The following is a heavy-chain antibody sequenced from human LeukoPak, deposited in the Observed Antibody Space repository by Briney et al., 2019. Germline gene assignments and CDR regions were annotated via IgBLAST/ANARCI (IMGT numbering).Heavy chain of an antibody. D-gene: IGHD3-10*01. CDR3: ARDRVRFGESVFDY. V-gene: IGHV4-39*07. CDR2: IYYSRST. J-gene: IGHJ4*02. CDR1: GGSISSSSYY. Sequence: PSETLSLTCTVSGGSISSSSYYWGWIRQPPGKGLEWIGSIYYSRSTYNNPALKSRVTISVDTSKNQFSLKLSSVTAADTAVYYCARDRVRFGESVFDYWGQGTLVTVSS.